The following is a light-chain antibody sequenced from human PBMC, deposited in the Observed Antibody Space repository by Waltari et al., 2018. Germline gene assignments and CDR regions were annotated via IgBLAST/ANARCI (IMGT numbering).Light chain of an antibody. CDR3: CSYAGSSRYV. J-gene: IGLJ1*01. V-gene: IGLV2-23*01. CDR1: SSDVGKYNL. Sequence: QSALTQSASVSGSPGQSITISCTGTSSDVGKYNLVSWYQQRPGRGPKLLTYEDTKRPSGVSDRFSGAKSGNTASRTISGLQPEDEADYFCCSYAGSSRYVFGTGTKVTVL. CDR2: EDT.